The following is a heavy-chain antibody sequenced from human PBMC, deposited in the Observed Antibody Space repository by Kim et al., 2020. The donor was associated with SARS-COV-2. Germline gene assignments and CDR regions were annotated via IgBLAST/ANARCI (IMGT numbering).Heavy chain of an antibody. CDR3: AKRLYVSEYFAS. V-gene: IGHV3-23*01. J-gene: IGHJ4*02. Sequence: YADSVKGRCTLSRNNSKNTIYLEINSLRAEDTAVYYCAKRLYVSEYFASWCQGALVTVSS. D-gene: IGHD2-2*02.